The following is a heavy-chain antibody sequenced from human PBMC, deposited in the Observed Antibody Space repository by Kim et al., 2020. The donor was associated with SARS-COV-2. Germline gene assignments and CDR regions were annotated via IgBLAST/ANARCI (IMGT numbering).Heavy chain of an antibody. CDR3: ARGLPLVGATNWYFDL. V-gene: IGHV4-34*01. J-gene: IGHJ2*01. CDR1: GGSFSGYY. D-gene: IGHD1-26*01. CDR2: INHSGST. Sequence: SETLSLTCAVYGGSFSGYYWSWIRQPPGKGLEWIGEINHSGSTNYNPSLKSRVTISVDTSKNQFSLKLSSVTAADTAVYYCARGLPLVGATNWYFDLWGRGTLVTVSS.